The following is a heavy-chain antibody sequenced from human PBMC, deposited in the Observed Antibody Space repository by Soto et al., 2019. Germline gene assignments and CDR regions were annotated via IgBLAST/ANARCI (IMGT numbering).Heavy chain of an antibody. D-gene: IGHD3-22*01. V-gene: IGHV2-70*01. CDR3: ARSLYYYDSSGYAYWYFDL. Sequence: SGPTLVNPTQTLTLTCTFSGFSLSTSGMCVSWIRQPPGKALEWLALIDWDDDKYYSTSLKTRLTISKDTSKNQVVLTMTNMDPVDTATYYCARSLYYYDSSGYAYWYFDLWGGGPLVTVSS. J-gene: IGHJ2*01. CDR2: IDWDDDK. CDR1: GFSLSTSGMC.